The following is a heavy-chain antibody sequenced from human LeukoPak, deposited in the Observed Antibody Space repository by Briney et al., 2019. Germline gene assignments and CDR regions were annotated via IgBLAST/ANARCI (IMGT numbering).Heavy chain of an antibody. D-gene: IGHD3-9*01. J-gene: IGHJ4*02. V-gene: IGHV3-9*01. CDR3: AKGLEAFDERRAY. CDR2: ISWNSGSI. Sequence: GGSLRLSCAASGFTFDDYAMHWVRQAPGKGLEWVSGISWNSGSIGYADSVKGRFTISRDNAKNSLYLQMNSLRAEDTALYYCAKGLEAFDERRAYWGQGTLVTVSS. CDR1: GFTFDDYA.